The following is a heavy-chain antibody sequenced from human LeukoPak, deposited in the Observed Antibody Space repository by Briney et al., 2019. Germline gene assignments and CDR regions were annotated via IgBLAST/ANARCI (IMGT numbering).Heavy chain of an antibody. CDR2: IYYSGST. CDR3: ARDYSYYGMDV. Sequence: SETLSLTCTVSGGSISSGSYYWSWIRQHPGEGLEWIGYIYYSGSTYYNPSLKSRVTISVDTSKNQFSLRLSSVTAADTAIYFCARDYSYYGMDVWGQGTTVTVSS. V-gene: IGHV4-31*03. CDR1: GGSISSGSYY. J-gene: IGHJ6*02.